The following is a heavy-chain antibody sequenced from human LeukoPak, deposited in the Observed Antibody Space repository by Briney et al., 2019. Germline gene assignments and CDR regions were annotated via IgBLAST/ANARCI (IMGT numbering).Heavy chain of an antibody. Sequence: PSETLSLTCTVSGGSISSYYWNWIRQPPGQGLEWIRYIYYSGSTNYNPSLKSRVTISVDTSKNQFSLKLSSVTAADTAVYYCAGRLWRRDGYNLSAFDIWGQGTMVTVSS. D-gene: IGHD5-24*01. CDR1: GGSISSYY. V-gene: IGHV4-59*01. CDR2: IYYSGST. J-gene: IGHJ3*02. CDR3: AGRLWRRDGYNLSAFDI.